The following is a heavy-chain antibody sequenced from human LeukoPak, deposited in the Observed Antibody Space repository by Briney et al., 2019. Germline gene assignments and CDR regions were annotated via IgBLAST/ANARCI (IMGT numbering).Heavy chain of an antibody. Sequence: GSLRLSCAVSGFPFTSYWMSWVRQTPGKGLEWIGEINHSGSTNYNPSLKSRVTISVDTSKNQFSLKLSSVTAADTAVYYCARSPYSSKFDYWGQGTLVTVSS. J-gene: IGHJ4*02. CDR1: GFPFTSYW. V-gene: IGHV4-34*01. CDR2: INHSGST. D-gene: IGHD6-13*01. CDR3: ARSPYSSKFDY.